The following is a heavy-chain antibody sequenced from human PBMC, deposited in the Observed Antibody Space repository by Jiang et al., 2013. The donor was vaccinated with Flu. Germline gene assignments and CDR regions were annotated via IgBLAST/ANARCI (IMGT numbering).Heavy chain of an antibody. V-gene: IGHV3-30*18. D-gene: IGHD3-10*01. CDR3: AKGPWFGEFPFDY. CDR1: GFTFSNHG. CDR2: ISYDGTNK. J-gene: IGHJ4*02. Sequence: VQLVESGGGVVQPGRSLRLSCAASGFTFSNHGMHWVRQAPGKGLEWVATISYDGTNKYYADSVKGRFTISRDNSKNTLYLQMNTLRDEDTAVYYCAKGPWFGEFPFDYWGQGNLVTVSS.